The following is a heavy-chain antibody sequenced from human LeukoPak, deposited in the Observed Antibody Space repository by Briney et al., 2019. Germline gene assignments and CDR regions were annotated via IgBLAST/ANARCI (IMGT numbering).Heavy chain of an antibody. Sequence: PGGSLRLSCAASGFTFDDYAMHWVRQAPGKGLEWVSGISWNSGSIGYADSVKGRFTISRDNAMNSLYLQMNSLRAEDTALYYCAKDGGGSPHYYYYYGMDVWGQGTTVTVSS. CDR1: GFTFDDYA. CDR3: AKDGGGSPHYYYYYGMDV. V-gene: IGHV3-9*01. D-gene: IGHD1-26*01. J-gene: IGHJ6*02. CDR2: ISWNSGSI.